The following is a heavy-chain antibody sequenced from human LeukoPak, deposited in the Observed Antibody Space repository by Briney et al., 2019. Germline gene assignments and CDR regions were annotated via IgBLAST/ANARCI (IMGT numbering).Heavy chain of an antibody. Sequence: GGSLRLSCAASGFTFSSYIMNWVRQAPGKGLEWVSSISSIGSYIYYADSVKGRFTISRDNAKNSLFLQMNSLRAEDTAVYYCATVRGAGWYFDLWGRGTLVTVSS. V-gene: IGHV3-21*01. J-gene: IGHJ2*01. CDR1: GFTFSSYI. CDR2: ISSIGSYI. CDR3: ATVRGAGWYFDL. D-gene: IGHD1-26*01.